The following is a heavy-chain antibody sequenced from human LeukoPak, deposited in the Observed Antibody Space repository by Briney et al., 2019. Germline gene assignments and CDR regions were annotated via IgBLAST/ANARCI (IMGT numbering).Heavy chain of an antibody. CDR2: VYSSGST. V-gene: IGHV4-61*02. CDR3: ARERITIFGVVSHDAFDI. J-gene: IGHJ3*02. CDR1: GGSISSGYYH. Sequence: SETLSLTCTVSGGSISSGYYHWNWIRQPAGKGLEWLGRVYSSGSTDYSPSLKSRVTLSIDTSKNQFSLKLSSVTAADTAVYYCARERITIFGVVSHDAFDIWGQGTMVTVSS. D-gene: IGHD3-3*01.